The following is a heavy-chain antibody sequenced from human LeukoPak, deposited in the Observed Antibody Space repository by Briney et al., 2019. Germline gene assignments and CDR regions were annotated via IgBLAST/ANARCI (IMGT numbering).Heavy chain of an antibody. J-gene: IGHJ4*02. D-gene: IGHD1-26*01. CDR2: IYYSGST. CDR1: GGSISSSSYY. Sequence: SETLSLTCTVSGGSISSSSYYWGWIRQPPGKGLEWIGSIYYSGSTYYNPSLKSRVTISVDTSKNQFSLKLSSVTAADTAVYYCARQLSSTDYVDYWGQGTLVTVSS. V-gene: IGHV4-39*01. CDR3: ARQLSSTDYVDY.